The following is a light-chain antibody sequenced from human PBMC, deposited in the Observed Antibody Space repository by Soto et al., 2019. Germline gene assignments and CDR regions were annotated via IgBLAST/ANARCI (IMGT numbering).Light chain of an antibody. CDR3: QQYNNWPLT. CDR2: GAS. CDR1: QSVSSN. Sequence: DILMPQSPATLSVSSGERATLSCRASQSVSSNLAWYQQQTGQAHRLLIYGASTRATGIPARFSGSGSGTEFTLTISSLQSEDFAVYYCQQYNNWPLTFGQGTKV. J-gene: IGKJ1*01. V-gene: IGKV3-15*01.